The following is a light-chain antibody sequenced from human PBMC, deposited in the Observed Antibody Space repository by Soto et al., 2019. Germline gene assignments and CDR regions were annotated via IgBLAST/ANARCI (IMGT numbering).Light chain of an antibody. CDR1: LSDSGSS. J-gene: IGKJ2*01. Sequence: ELVLTQSPVTLSLSPGERATLSCRASLSDSGSSLVWYQQKPGQAPRLLIYGTSTRATGIPDRFSGSGSGTDFTLTISRLEPADSAVYHCQKYDNSIWAYTFGQGTKLEIK. CDR2: GTS. CDR3: QKYDNSIWAYT. V-gene: IGKV3-20*01.